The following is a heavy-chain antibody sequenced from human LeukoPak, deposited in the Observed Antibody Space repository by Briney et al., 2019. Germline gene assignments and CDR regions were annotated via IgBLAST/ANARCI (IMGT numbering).Heavy chain of an antibody. Sequence: SETLSLTCAVYGGSFSGYYWSWIRQPPGKGLEWIGEINHSGSTNYNPSLKSRVTISVDTSKNQFSLKLSSVTAADTAGYYCARGRGRYCSSTSCRNWFDPWGQGTLVTVSS. CDR2: INHSGST. J-gene: IGHJ5*02. CDR3: ARGRGRYCSSTSCRNWFDP. CDR1: GGSFSGYY. V-gene: IGHV4-34*01. D-gene: IGHD2-2*01.